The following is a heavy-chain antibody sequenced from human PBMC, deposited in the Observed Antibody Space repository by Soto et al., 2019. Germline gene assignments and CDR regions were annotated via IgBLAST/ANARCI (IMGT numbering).Heavy chain of an antibody. CDR1: GFTFSSYG. CDR2: ISYDGSNQ. CDR3: AKALGELSPESYDH. J-gene: IGHJ4*02. V-gene: IGHV3-30*18. D-gene: IGHD3-16*02. Sequence: QVQLVESGGGVVQPGRSLRLSCAASGFTFSSYGMHWVRQAPGKGLGWVAIISYDGSNQYYADSVKGRFTISRDNSKNTLYLQMNSLGTEDTAVYYCAKALGELSPESYDHWGQGVLVTVSS.